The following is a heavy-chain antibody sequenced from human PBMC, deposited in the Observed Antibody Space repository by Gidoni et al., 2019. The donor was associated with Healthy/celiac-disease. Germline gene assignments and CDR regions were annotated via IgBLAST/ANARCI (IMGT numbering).Heavy chain of an antibody. V-gene: IGHV3-33*01. Sequence: QVQLVESGGGVVQPGRSLRRSGEGSGCTFSSDGMQWVRQAPGKGLELVAVIWYYGSNTSYADSVKRLFTISRDNSKNTLYLQMNSLRAEDTAVYYCARECVHYDILTGYYLNYYYGMDVWGQGTTVTVSS. J-gene: IGHJ6*02. D-gene: IGHD3-9*01. CDR2: IWYYGSNT. CDR3: ARECVHYDILTGYYLNYYYGMDV. CDR1: GCTFSSDG.